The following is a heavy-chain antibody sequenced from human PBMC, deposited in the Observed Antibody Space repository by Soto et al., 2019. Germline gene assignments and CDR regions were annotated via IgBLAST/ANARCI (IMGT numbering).Heavy chain of an antibody. Sequence: QVQLVQSGAEVKKPGSSVKVSCKASGGTFSSYAISWVRQAPGQGLEWMGGIIPIFGTANYAQKFQGRVTSTADESTSTAYMELSSLSTENTAVYYCAGVGHLPPVTRGFDWGQGTLVTVSS. D-gene: IGHD4-17*01. V-gene: IGHV1-69*12. J-gene: IGHJ4*02. CDR3: AGVGHLPPVTRGFD. CDR2: IIPIFGTA. CDR1: GGTFSSYA.